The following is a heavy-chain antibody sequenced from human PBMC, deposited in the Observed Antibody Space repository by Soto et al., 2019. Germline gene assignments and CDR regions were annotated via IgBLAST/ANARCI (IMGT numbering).Heavy chain of an antibody. CDR2: VSESGRST. CDR3: AKDSGLPDFGIVMHAFDV. V-gene: IGHV3-23*01. Sequence: PGGSLRLSCAASGFTFSNYDMSWVRQAPGKGLEWVSAVSESGRSTYYADSVKGRFTISRDNSKNTLYLQMNSLRAEDTALYYCAKDSGLPDFGIVMHAFDVWGQGTMVTVSS. J-gene: IGHJ3*01. CDR1: GFTFSNYD. D-gene: IGHD3-3*01.